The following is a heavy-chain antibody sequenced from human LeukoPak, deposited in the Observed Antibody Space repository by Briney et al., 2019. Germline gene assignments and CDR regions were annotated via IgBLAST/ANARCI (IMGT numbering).Heavy chain of an antibody. CDR3: VRDLDWNYADY. J-gene: IGHJ4*02. V-gene: IGHV4-39*07. D-gene: IGHD1-7*01. Sequence: SEALSLTCTVSGGSISSSSYYWGWIRQPPGKGLEWIGSIYYSGSTYYNPSLKSRVTISVDTSKNQFSLILISVTAADTAVYYCVRDLDWNYADYWGQGTLVTVSS. CDR1: GGSISSSSYY. CDR2: IYYSGST.